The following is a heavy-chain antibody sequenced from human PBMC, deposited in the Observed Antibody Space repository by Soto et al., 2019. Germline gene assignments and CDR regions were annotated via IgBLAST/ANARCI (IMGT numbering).Heavy chain of an antibody. J-gene: IGHJ5*02. Sequence: EVQLVQSGAEVKKPGDSLKISCKAFGYNIMTTWIGWVRQMRGRGLGWVGIIYPDDTDTIYSPSFHGQVTISAEKSTSTVYLHWSSLKTSNSAMYYCARQQGRMTTATVRCLDPWGQGTLVTVSS. D-gene: IGHD4-17*01. V-gene: IGHV5-51*01. CDR2: IYPDDTDT. CDR3: ARQQGRMTTATVRCLDP. CDR1: GYNIMTTW.